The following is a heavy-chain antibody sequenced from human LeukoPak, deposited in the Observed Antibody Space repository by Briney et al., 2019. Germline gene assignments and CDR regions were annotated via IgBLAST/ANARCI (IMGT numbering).Heavy chain of an antibody. CDR1: GYTFTSYG. D-gene: IGHD3-10*01. Sequence: GASVKVSCKASGYTFTSYGISWVRQAPGQGLEWMGWISAYNGNTNCAQKLQGRVTMTTDTSTSTAYMELRSLRSDDTAVYYCARGIGGSGSYYNVDWFDPWGQGTLVTVSS. CDR3: ARGIGGSGSYYNVDWFDP. CDR2: ISAYNGNT. J-gene: IGHJ5*02. V-gene: IGHV1-18*01.